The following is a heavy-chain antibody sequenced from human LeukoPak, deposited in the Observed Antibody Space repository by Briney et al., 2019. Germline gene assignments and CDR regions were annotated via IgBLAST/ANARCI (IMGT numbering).Heavy chain of an antibody. CDR3: ARTLLGIDYGSGSYDFDY. CDR1: GGSISSGSYY. Sequence: SETLSLTCTVSGGSISSGSYYWSWIRQPAGKGLEWIGRIYTSGSTNYNPSLKSRVTISVDTSKNQFSLKLSSVTAADTAVYYCARTLLGIDYGSGSYDFDYWGQGTLVTVSS. CDR2: IYTSGST. V-gene: IGHV4-61*02. J-gene: IGHJ4*02. D-gene: IGHD3-10*01.